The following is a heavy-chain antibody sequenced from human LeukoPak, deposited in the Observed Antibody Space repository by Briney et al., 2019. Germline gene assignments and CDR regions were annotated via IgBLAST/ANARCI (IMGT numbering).Heavy chain of an antibody. Sequence: GASVKVSCKASGYVFTTYGFSWVRQAPGQGLEWMGWISTYNGNPNYAQKFQGRLTMTTDTSTSTVFMELRSLRSDDTAVYFCARTFDYNHPSGFLEMDSWGQGTPVTVSS. CDR2: ISTYNGNP. J-gene: IGHJ4*02. V-gene: IGHV1-18*01. CDR1: GYVFTTYG. D-gene: IGHD3-22*01. CDR3: ARTFDYNHPSGFLEMDS.